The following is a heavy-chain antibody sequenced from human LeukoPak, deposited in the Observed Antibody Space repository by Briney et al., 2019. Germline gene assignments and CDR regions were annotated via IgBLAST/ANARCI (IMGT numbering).Heavy chain of an antibody. V-gene: IGHV3-30-3*01. D-gene: IGHD5-12*01. CDR1: GFTFSRYA. CDR2: ISSDGSKK. Sequence: GGSLRLSCAASGFTFSRYAIHWVRQAPGKGLEWVAVISSDGSKKYYVDSVRGRFTISRDNSKNTLYLQMNSLRAEDTAVYYCARDLMEYSGYDPEGDAFDIWGQGTMVTVSS. CDR3: ARDLMEYSGYDPEGDAFDI. J-gene: IGHJ3*02.